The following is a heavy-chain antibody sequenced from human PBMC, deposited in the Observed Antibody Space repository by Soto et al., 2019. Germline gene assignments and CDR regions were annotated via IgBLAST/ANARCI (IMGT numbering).Heavy chain of an antibody. CDR2: IYYDGRT. Sequence: QLQLQESGPGLVKPSETLSLTCTVSGGSISSSSYYWGWIRPPPGKGLEWIGNIYYDGRTHYNPSLKSRVTISVDTSKNQFSLKLSSVTAADTAVYYCARTGQQWVIYTFDFWGQGTLVTVSS. CDR3: ARTGQQWVIYTFDF. D-gene: IGHD6-19*01. J-gene: IGHJ4*02. CDR1: GGSISSSSYY. V-gene: IGHV4-39*01.